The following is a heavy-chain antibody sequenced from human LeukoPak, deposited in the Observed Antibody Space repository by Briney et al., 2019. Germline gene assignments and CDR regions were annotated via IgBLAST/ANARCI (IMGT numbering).Heavy chain of an antibody. J-gene: IGHJ6*03. CDR2: IISQSDGGTT. Sequence: GGSLRLSCLVSGLTFKNVWMTWVRQAPGEGLEWVGRIISQSDGGTTDYAAPVKGRFTISRDDSQNTLSLQLNSLKTEDTGVYYCTTGPLLLWSGESSDDYHYMDVWGKGTPVTVSS. CDR3: TTGPLLLWSGESSDDYHYMDV. CDR1: GLTFKNVW. D-gene: IGHD3-10*01. V-gene: IGHV3-15*01.